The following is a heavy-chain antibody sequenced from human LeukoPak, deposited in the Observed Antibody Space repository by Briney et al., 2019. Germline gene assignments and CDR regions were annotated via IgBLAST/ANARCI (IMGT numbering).Heavy chain of an antibody. CDR1: GGTFSSYA. CDR3: ARGRYYGSGSYIY. V-gene: IGHV1-69*05. CDR2: IIPIFGTA. D-gene: IGHD3-10*01. J-gene: IGHJ4*02. Sequence: SVKVSCKASGGTFSSYAISWVRQAPGQGLEWMGRIIPIFGTANYAQKFQGRVTITTDESTSTAYMELSSLRSEDTAVYYCARGRYYGSGSYIYWGQGTLVTVSS.